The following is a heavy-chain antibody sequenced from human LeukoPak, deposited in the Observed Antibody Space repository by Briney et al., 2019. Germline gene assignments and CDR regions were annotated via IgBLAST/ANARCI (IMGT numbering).Heavy chain of an antibody. J-gene: IGHJ4*02. Sequence: SETLSLTCAVYGGSFSGYYWSWIRQPPGKGLEWIGEINHSRSTNYNPSLKSRVTISVDTSKNQFSLKLSSVTAADTAVYYCARGPIYCSWGQGTLVTVSS. CDR3: ARGPIYCS. V-gene: IGHV4-34*01. CDR2: INHSRST. CDR1: GGSFSGYY. D-gene: IGHD3-3*01.